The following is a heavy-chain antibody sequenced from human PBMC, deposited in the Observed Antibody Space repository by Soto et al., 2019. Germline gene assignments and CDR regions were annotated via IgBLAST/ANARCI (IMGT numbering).Heavy chain of an antibody. CDR2: FDPEDGET. CDR3: ATGGYCISTSCYGPYYYGMDV. Sequence: QVQLVQSGAEVKKPGASVKVSCKVSGYTLTELSMHWVRQAPGKGLEWMGGFDPEDGETIYAQKFQGRVTMTEDTSTDTAYMERRSLRSEDTAVYYCATGGYCISTSCYGPYYYGMDVWGQGTTVTVSS. V-gene: IGHV1-24*01. D-gene: IGHD2-2*01. CDR1: GYTLTELS. J-gene: IGHJ6*02.